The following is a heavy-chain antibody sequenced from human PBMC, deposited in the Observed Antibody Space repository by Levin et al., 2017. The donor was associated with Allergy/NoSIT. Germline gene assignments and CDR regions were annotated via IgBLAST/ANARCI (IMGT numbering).Heavy chain of an antibody. CDR1: GFTFSSYA. V-gene: IGHV3-30-3*01. CDR3: AREKQWLGQGEYFQH. J-gene: IGHJ1*01. CDR2: ISYDGSNK. D-gene: IGHD6-19*01. Sequence: GGSLRLSCAASGFTFSSYAMHWVRQAPGKGLEWVAVISYDGSNKYYADSVKGRFTISRDNSKNTLYLQMNSLRAEDTAVYYCAREKQWLGQGEYFQHWGQGTLVTVSS.